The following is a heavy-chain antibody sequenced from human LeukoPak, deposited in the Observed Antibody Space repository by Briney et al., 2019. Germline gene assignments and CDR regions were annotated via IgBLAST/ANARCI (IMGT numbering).Heavy chain of an antibody. CDR3: ARDRYDSPYYYMDV. V-gene: IGHV4-31*03. CDR2: IYYSGTT. Sequence: PSQTLSLTCTVSGGSVSSGASYWSWIRQHPGKGLEWIGYIYYSGTTYYNPSLKSRVTISVDTSKNQFSLKLSSVTAADTAVYYCARDRYDSPYYYMDVWGKGTTATVSS. D-gene: IGHD3-3*01. CDR1: GGSVSSGASY. J-gene: IGHJ6*03.